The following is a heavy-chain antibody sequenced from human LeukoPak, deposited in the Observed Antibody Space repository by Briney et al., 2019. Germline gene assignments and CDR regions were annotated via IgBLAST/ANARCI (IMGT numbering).Heavy chain of an antibody. J-gene: IGHJ6*02. D-gene: IGHD2-2*02. CDR3: NGYCSSASCYSDMDV. V-gene: IGHV3-20*04. CDR1: GFTFSSYY. Sequence: GGSLRLSCATSGFTFSSYYINWVRQAPGKGLEWVSGINWNGGSTGYADSVKGRFTISRDNAKNSLYLQMNSLRAEDTALYYCNGYCSSASCYSDMDVWGQGTTVTVSS. CDR2: INWNGGST.